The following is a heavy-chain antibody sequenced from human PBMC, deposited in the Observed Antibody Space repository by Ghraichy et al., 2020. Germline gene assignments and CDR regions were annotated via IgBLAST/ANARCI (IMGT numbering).Heavy chain of an antibody. CDR1: GYSISNGYY. V-gene: IGHV4-38-2*02. Sequence: SETLSLTCTVSGYSISNGYYWGWIRQPPGKGLEWIGSIYHSGSTYYHPSLKSRVTISLDTSKNQLSLKLSSVTAADTAVYYCARGYLRYGGYIDYWGQGTLVTVSS. J-gene: IGHJ4*02. CDR2: IYHSGST. D-gene: IGHD4/OR15-4a*01. CDR3: ARGYLRYGGYIDY.